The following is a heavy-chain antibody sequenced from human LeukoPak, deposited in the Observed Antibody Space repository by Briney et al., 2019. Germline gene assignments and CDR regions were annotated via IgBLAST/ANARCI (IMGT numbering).Heavy chain of an antibody. Sequence: ASVKVSCKASGYTFTSYGISWVRQAPGQGLEWMGWISAYNGNTNYAQKLQGRVTMTTDTSTSTAYMGLRSLRSDDTAVYYCARCRTAIVVVPAAIPQNFDYWGQGTLVTVSS. D-gene: IGHD2-2*02. CDR3: ARCRTAIVVVPAAIPQNFDY. CDR2: ISAYNGNT. J-gene: IGHJ4*02. CDR1: GYTFTSYG. V-gene: IGHV1-18*01.